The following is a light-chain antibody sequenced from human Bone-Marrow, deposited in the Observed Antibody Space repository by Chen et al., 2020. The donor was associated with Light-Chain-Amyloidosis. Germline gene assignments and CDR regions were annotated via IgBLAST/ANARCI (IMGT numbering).Light chain of an antibody. CDR2: RNN. CDR1: SSNIGINY. V-gene: IGLV1-47*01. J-gene: IGLJ1*01. Sequence: QSVLPHPPSAFCTPGPAGPPSPPGASSNIGINYVYWSQHFPGAAPNLLIHRNNQRPSGVPDRFSASKSGTSAFLAISGLRSEDEADYYCAAWDGSLSGYVFGTGTKVIVL. CDR3: AAWDGSLSGYV.